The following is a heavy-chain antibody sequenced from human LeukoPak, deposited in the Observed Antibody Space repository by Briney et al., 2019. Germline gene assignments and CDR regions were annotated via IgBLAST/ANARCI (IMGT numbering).Heavy chain of an antibody. CDR3: AKVYYGSSALIGDAFDI. CDR2: IWYDGSNK. D-gene: IGHD3-22*01. J-gene: IGHJ3*02. V-gene: IGHV3-33*06. Sequence: GRSLRLSCAASGFTFSSYGMHWVRQAPGKGLEWVAVIWYDGSNKYYADSVKGRFTISRDNSKNTLYLQMNSLRAEDTAVYYCAKVYYGSSALIGDAFDIWGQGTMVTASS. CDR1: GFTFSSYG.